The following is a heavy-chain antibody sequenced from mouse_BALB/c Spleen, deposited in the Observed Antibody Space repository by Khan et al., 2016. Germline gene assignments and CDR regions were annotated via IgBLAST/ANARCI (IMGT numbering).Heavy chain of an antibody. CDR3: GRGND. Sequence: EVELVESGGGLVQPGGSRKLSCAASGFTFSSFGMHWVRQAPEKGLEWLAFISSGGSAIYYSDTVKGRFTISRDNPKNTLFLQMTSLWSDDTAMYYCGRGNDWGQGTTLTVSS. CDR2: ISSGGSAI. V-gene: IGHV5-17*02. CDR1: GFTFSSFG. J-gene: IGHJ2*01.